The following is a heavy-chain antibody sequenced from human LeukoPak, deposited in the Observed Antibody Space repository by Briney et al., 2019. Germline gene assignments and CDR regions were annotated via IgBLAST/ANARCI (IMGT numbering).Heavy chain of an antibody. J-gene: IGHJ3*02. CDR3: ASATAPDIVVVPAPFDI. CDR1: GYSFTSYW. D-gene: IGHD2-2*01. Sequence: GESLKISCKGSGYSFTSYWIGWVRQMPGKGLEWMGIIYPGDSDTRYSPSFQGQVTISADKSISTAYLQWSSLKASDTAMYYCASATAPDIVVVPAPFDIWGQGTMVTVSS. CDR2: IYPGDSDT. V-gene: IGHV5-51*01.